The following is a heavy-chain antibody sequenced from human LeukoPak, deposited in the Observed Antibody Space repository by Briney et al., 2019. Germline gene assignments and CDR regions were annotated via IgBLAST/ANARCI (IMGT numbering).Heavy chain of an antibody. J-gene: IGHJ4*02. CDR1: GYRFTSYW. CDR3: ARLGGYCISTSCYEGYFDY. V-gene: IGHV5-51*01. Sequence: GESLKISWKGSGYRFTSYWIGWVRQMPGKGLEWMAIIYPGDSDTRYSPSFQGQVTISADMSISTAYLQWSSRKASDTAMYYCARLGGYCISTSCYEGYFDYSGQGTLVTVSS. D-gene: IGHD2-2*01. CDR2: IYPGDSDT.